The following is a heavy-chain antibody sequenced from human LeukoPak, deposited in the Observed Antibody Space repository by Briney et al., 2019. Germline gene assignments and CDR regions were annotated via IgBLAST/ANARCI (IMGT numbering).Heavy chain of an antibody. CDR1: GFTVSGNY. D-gene: IGHD3-22*01. CDR2: FYRGDNT. V-gene: IGHV3-53*01. Sequence: PGGSLRLTCAASGFTVSGNYMNWVRQAPGKGLEWVSLFYRGDNTYYADSVKGRFTISRDSSKSTLYLQMNSLRAEDTAVYYCAGGYYFDYWGQGTLVTVSS. CDR3: AGGYYFDY. J-gene: IGHJ4*02.